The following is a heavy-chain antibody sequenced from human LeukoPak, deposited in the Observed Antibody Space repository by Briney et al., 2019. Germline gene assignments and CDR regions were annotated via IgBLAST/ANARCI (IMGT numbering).Heavy chain of an antibody. CDR1: GFTFATYD. CDR2: IRYDASDT. D-gene: IGHD3-10*01. V-gene: IGHV3-30*02. CDR3: AKRGGSFIGYFDY. Sequence: GGSLRLSCAASGFTFATYDMHWVRQAPGKGLEWVAFIRYDASDTLYSDSVKGRFTISRDNSKNSLYLQMNSLSPEDTAVYYCAKRGGSFIGYFDYWDQGTLVTVSS. J-gene: IGHJ4*02.